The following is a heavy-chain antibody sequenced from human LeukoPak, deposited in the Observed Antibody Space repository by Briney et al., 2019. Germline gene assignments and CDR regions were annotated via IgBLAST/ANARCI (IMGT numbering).Heavy chain of an antibody. V-gene: IGHV3-23*01. J-gene: IGHJ4*02. D-gene: IGHD1-26*01. CDR2: IRGDGGDT. Sequence: QPGGSLRLSCAASGSTFNNFGMAWVRQGPGKGPEWVSTIRGDGGDTHYADSVKGRFTISRDNSKNTVSLQMDSLRVEDTAIYYCTKDVGGGAGPFDSWGQGTLVTVSS. CDR1: GSTFNNFG. CDR3: TKDVGGGAGPFDS.